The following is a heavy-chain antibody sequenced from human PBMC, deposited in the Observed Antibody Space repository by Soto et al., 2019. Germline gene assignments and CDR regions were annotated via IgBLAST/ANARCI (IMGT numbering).Heavy chain of an antibody. CDR3: ARDLLGRPYYYGLDV. CDR2: IYSGGDT. D-gene: IGHD1-26*01. J-gene: IGHJ6*02. CDR1: GFTVSNNY. V-gene: IGHV3-53*01. Sequence: GGSLRLSCSASGFTVSNNYMTWVRQAPGKGLEWVSVIYSGGDTYYADSVEGRFTISRDNSKNTVYLQMNSLRADDTAVYYCARDLLGRPYYYGLDVWGQGTPVTVSS.